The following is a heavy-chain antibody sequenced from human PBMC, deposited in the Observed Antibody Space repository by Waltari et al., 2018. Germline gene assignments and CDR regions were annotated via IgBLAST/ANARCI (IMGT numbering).Heavy chain of an antibody. V-gene: IGHV4-61*02. J-gene: IGHJ6*03. CDR2: IYTSGST. D-gene: IGHD3-10*01. CDR1: GGSISSGSYY. CDR3: AREFGGVYYYYMDV. Sequence: VQLQESGPGLVKPSQTLSLTCTVSGGSISSGSYYWSWIRQPAGKGLEWIGRIYTSGSTNYNPSLKSRVTISVDTSKNQFSLKLSSVTAADTAVYYCAREFGGVYYYYMDVWGKGTTVTVSS.